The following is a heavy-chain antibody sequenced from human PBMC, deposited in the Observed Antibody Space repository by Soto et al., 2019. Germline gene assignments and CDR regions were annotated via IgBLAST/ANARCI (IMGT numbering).Heavy chain of an antibody. CDR1: GYSFNSYW. V-gene: IGHV5-10-1*01. D-gene: IGHD6-19*01. Sequence: PGESLKISCKGSGYSFNSYWISWVGKMPGKGREWMGRIDPSDSYTNYSPSFQGHVTFSADKSISTAYLQWSSLKASDTAMYYCARLSTHSSGWFFWFDPWGQGTLVTVSS. J-gene: IGHJ5*02. CDR2: IDPSDSYT. CDR3: ARLSTHSSGWFFWFDP.